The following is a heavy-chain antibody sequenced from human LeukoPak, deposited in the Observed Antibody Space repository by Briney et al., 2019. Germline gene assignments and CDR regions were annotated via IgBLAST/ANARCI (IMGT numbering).Heavy chain of an antibody. CDR1: GFTVSSNY. V-gene: IGHV3-66*01. D-gene: IGHD1-26*01. CDR3: AKGRGWEASYYYYYMDV. Sequence: GGSLRLSCAASGFTVSSNYMSWVRQAPGKGLEWVSVIYSGGSTYYADSVKGRFTISRDNSKNTLYLQMNSLRAEDTAVYCCAKGRGWEASYYYYYMDVWGKGTTVTISS. CDR2: IYSGGST. J-gene: IGHJ6*03.